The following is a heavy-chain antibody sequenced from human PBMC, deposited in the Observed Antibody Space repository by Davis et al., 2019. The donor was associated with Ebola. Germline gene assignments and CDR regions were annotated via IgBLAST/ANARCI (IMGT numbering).Heavy chain of an antibody. CDR1: GYTFITYG. CDR2: ISAYNGYT. V-gene: IGHV1-18*01. Sequence: ASVKVSCKASGYTFITYGISWVRQAPGQGLEWMGWISAYNGYTNYPQKLQGRVTMTTDTSTSTAYMELRSLRSDDTAVYYCARSDRYSGRSPCDYWGQRTLVTVSA. D-gene: IGHD1-26*01. CDR3: ARSDRYSGRSPCDY. J-gene: IGHJ4*02.